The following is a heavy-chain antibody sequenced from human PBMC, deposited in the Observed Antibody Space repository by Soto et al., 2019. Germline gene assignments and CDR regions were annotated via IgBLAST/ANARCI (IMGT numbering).Heavy chain of an antibody. CDR3: AKDTATAITSYYFYGMDV. CDR1: GFIFSTYG. D-gene: IGHD5-12*01. CDR2: ISYDGRNK. V-gene: IGHV3-30*18. J-gene: IGHJ6*02. Sequence: QMQLVESGGGVVQPGRSLRVSCEASGFIFSTYGMQWVRQAPGKGLEWVAVISYDGRNKYYADSVRGRFTISRDNSKNTLHLQMNSLRGEDTAVYDCAKDTATAITSYYFYGMDVWGQGTTVTVSS.